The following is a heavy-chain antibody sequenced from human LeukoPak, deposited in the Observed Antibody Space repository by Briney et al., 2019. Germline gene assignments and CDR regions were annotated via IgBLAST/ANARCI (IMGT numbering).Heavy chain of an antibody. CDR3: ARHKGDTAMVSFDY. CDR1: GGSISSYY. Sequence: PSETLSLTCTVSGGSISSYYWSWIRQPPGKGLEWIGYIYYSGSTNYNPSLTSRVTISVDTSKNQFSLKLSSVTAADTAVYYCARHKGDTAMVSFDYWGQGTLVTVSS. CDR2: IYYSGST. V-gene: IGHV4-59*08. J-gene: IGHJ4*02. D-gene: IGHD5-18*01.